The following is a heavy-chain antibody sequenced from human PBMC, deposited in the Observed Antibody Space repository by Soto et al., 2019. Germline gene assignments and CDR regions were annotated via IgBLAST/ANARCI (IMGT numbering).Heavy chain of an antibody. CDR2: LSYDGSVR. CDR1: GFNFSHYG. J-gene: IGHJ6*02. D-gene: IGHD1-26*01. CDR3: AKSRLGGTYYYYYGMDV. Sequence: SLRLSCAASGFNFSHYGMHWLLQSPFNWLEWVAVLSYDGSVRASADSVKGRFSISRDDSKNTLYLQMDSLRAEDTAVYYCAKSRLGGTYYYYYGMDVWGQGTTVTVSS. V-gene: IGHV3-30*18.